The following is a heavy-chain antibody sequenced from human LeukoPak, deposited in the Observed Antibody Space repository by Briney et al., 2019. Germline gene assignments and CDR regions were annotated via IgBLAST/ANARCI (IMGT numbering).Heavy chain of an antibody. CDR2: INPNSGGT. CDR3: ARDHCTSSSCYEDLYYGLDV. V-gene: IGHV1-2*06. Sequence: ASVKVSCKASGYTFTDYHVQWVRQAPGQGLEWMGRINPNSGGTEYAQKFQGRVTMTRDTSISTAYMDLSRLGSDDTAMYYCARDHCTSSSCYEDLYYGLDVWGQGTTVTVSS. CDR1: GYTFTDYH. D-gene: IGHD2-2*01. J-gene: IGHJ6*02.